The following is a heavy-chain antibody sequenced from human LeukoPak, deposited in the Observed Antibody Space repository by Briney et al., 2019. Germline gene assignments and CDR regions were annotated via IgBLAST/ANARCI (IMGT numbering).Heavy chain of an antibody. J-gene: IGHJ4*02. CDR3: ASAVAGTGGPFDY. CDR2: ISYDGSNK. CDR1: GFTFSSYG. Sequence: GMSLRLSCAASGFTFSSYGMHWVRQAPGKGLEWVAVISYDGSNKYYADSVKGRFTISRDNSKNTLYLQMNSLRAEDTAVYYCASAVAGTGGPFDYWGQGTLVTVSS. D-gene: IGHD6-19*01. V-gene: IGHV3-30*03.